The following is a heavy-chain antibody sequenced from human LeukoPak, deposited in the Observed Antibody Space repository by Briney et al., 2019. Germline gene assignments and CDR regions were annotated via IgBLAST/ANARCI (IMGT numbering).Heavy chain of an antibody. D-gene: IGHD2/OR15-2a*01. V-gene: IGHV4-39*07. Sequence: PAETLSLTCTVSGGSINSSSYYWGRIRQPPGKGLEWIGNIYYSQSTYYNPSLKSRVTISVDMSKNQFSLRLTSVTAADTAVYYCARKNDFDIRGQATLVTVSS. CDR1: GGSINSSSYY. J-gene: IGHJ3*02. CDR2: IYYSQST. CDR3: ARKNDFDI.